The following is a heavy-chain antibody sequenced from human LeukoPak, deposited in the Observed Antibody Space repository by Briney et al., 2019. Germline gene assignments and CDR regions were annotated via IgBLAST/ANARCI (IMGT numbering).Heavy chain of an antibody. Sequence: SETLSLTCTVSGGSISSYYWSWIRQPPGKGLEWIGYIYYSGSTNYNPSLKSRVTISVDTSKNQFSLKLSSVTAADTAVYYCARDISYWYFDLWGRGTLVTVSS. V-gene: IGHV4-59*01. CDR1: GGSISSYY. CDR3: ARDISYWYFDL. CDR2: IYYSGST. D-gene: IGHD3-3*02. J-gene: IGHJ2*01.